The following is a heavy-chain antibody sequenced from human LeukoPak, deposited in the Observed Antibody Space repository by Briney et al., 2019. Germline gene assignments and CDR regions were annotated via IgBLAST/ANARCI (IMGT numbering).Heavy chain of an antibody. CDR1: GFSLYTYS. Sequence: GGSLRLSCAVSGFSLYTYSMNWVRQAPRKGLKWVSSITSTNTYIYYADSVKGRFTISRDNAKNSLYLQMKSLRVEDTAVYYCARVGSAAPVTSSGHTIDYWGQGTLVIVSS. D-gene: IGHD3-22*01. V-gene: IGHV3-21*01. J-gene: IGHJ4*02. CDR3: ARVGSAAPVTSSGHTIDY. CDR2: ITSTNTYI.